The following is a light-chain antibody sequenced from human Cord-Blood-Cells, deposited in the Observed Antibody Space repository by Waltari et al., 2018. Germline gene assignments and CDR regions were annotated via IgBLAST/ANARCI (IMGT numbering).Light chain of an antibody. CDR3: QQYGSSPPT. Sequence: EIALTQSPGTLSLSPGERATLSCRASQSVSSSYLAWYQQKPGQAPRLLIYGASSRATGIPDRFSGSWSGTVFTLTISRLEPEDFAVYYCQQYGSSPPTFGQGTRLEIK. J-gene: IGKJ5*01. V-gene: IGKV3-20*01. CDR1: QSVSSSY. CDR2: GAS.